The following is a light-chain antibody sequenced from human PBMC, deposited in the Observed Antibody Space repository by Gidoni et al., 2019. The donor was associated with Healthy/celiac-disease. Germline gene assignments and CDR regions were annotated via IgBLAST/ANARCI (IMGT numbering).Light chain of an antibody. CDR1: QSVSSY. CDR2: DAS. CDR3: QQRSNWLT. Sequence: EIVLTQSPATLSLSPGERATLYGRASQSVSSYLAWYQQKPGQAPRLLIYDASNRATGIPARFSGSGSGTDFTLTISSLEPEDFAVYYCQQRSNWLTFGGGTKVEIK. V-gene: IGKV3-11*01. J-gene: IGKJ4*01.